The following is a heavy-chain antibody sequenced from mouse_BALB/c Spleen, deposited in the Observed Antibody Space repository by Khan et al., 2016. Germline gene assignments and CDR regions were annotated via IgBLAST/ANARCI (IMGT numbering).Heavy chain of an antibody. CDR1: GYTFTNYG. V-gene: IGHV9-3-1*01. CDR3: ARDFGSSYGWFAY. Sequence: QIQLVQSGPELKKPGETVKISCKASGYTFTNYGMNLVKQAPGKGLKWMGWINTYTGEPTYADDFKGRFAFSLETSASTAYLQINNLKNEDTATYFCARDFGSSYGWFAYWGQGTLVTVSA. J-gene: IGHJ3*01. D-gene: IGHD1-1*01. CDR2: INTYTGEP.